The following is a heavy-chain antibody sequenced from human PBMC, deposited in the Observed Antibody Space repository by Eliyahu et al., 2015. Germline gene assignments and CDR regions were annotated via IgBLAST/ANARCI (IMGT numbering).Heavy chain of an antibody. J-gene: IGHJ4*02. CDR1: GFSLSSTGVG. CDR2: IYWDDAK. V-gene: IGHV2-5*02. D-gene: IGHD4-11*01. Sequence: QITLKESGPTLVKPTQTLTLTCTFSGFSLSSTGVGVGWIRQPPGKALEWLGFIYWDDAKRYSPSLQSRLTITKDTSKDQVVLTMTNMDPVDTATYYCAHGTTVAPLEYWGQGTLVTVSS. CDR3: AHGTTVAPLEY.